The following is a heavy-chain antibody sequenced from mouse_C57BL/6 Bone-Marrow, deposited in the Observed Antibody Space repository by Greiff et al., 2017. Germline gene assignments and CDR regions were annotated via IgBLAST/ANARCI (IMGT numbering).Heavy chain of an antibody. V-gene: IGHV1-55*01. Sequence: VQLQQSGAELVKPGASVKMSCKASGYTFTSYWITWVKQRPGQGLEWIGDIYPGSGSTNYNEKFKSKATLTVDTSSSTAYMQLSSLTSEDSAVYYCARWSYGNYPYYFDYWGQGTTLTVSS. J-gene: IGHJ2*01. CDR2: IYPGSGST. CDR3: ARWSYGNYPYYFDY. CDR1: GYTFTSYW. D-gene: IGHD2-1*01.